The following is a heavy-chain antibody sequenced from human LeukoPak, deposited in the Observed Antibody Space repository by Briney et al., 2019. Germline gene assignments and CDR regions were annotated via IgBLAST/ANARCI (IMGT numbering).Heavy chain of an antibody. D-gene: IGHD1-26*01. CDR3: ARLEWELPRGGWYFDY. CDR2: IYHSGST. V-gene: IGHV4-38-2*01. CDR1: GYSISSGYY. Sequence: SETLSLTCAVSGYSISSGYYWGWIRQPPGKGLEWIGCIYHSGSTYYNPSLKSRVTISVDTSKNQFSLKLSSVTAADTAVYYCARLEWELPRGGWYFDYWGQGTLVTVSS. J-gene: IGHJ4*02.